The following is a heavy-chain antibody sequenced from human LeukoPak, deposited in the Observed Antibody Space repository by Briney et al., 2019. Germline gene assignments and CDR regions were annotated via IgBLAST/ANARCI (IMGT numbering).Heavy chain of an antibody. CDR2: IYHSGST. V-gene: IGHV4-38-2*01. CDR3: ASSTAVVLAKKFQE. Sequence: SETLSHTCAVPRYSTISGKYWAWIRQPPGKGLEWIGTIYHSGSTYYNPSLKSRVTISVDTSKNQFSLKLTSVTAADTAVYFCASSTAVVLAKKFQEWGQGTLVTVSS. J-gene: IGHJ1*01. D-gene: IGHD1-26*01. CDR1: RYSTISGKY.